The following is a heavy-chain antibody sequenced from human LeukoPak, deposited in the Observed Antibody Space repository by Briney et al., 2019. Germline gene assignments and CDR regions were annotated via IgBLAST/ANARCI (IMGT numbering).Heavy chain of an antibody. CDR2: IIPIFGTA. D-gene: IGHD3-22*01. Sequence: SVKVSCKASGGTFSSYAISWVRQAPGQGLEWMGGIIPIFGTANYAQKFQGRVTITADESTSTAYMELSSLRSEDTAVYYCARDNYYGSSGYYSDYWGQGTLVTVSS. J-gene: IGHJ4*02. CDR1: GGTFSSYA. CDR3: ARDNYYGSSGYYSDY. V-gene: IGHV1-69*01.